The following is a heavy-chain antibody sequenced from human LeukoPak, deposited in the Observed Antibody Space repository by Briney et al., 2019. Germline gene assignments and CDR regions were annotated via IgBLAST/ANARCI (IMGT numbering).Heavy chain of an antibody. D-gene: IGHD4-23*01. CDR3: TTKSYGGNQFDY. CDR1: GFTFSNAW. Sequence: GGSLRLSCAASGFTFSNAWMSWVRQASGKGLEWVGRIKSKTDGGTTDYAAPVKGRFAISRDDSKNTLYLQMNSLKTEDTAVYYCTTKSYGGNQFDYWGQGTLVTVSS. CDR2: IKSKTDGGTT. V-gene: IGHV3-15*01. J-gene: IGHJ4*02.